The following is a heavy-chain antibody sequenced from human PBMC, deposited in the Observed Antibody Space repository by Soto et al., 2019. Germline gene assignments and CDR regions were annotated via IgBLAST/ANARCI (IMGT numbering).Heavy chain of an antibody. CDR3: SRGIKDVIYSRWFDT. D-gene: IGHD2-15*01. CDR2: INPNRGNT. V-gene: IGHV1-8*01. CDR1: GSIFTNYD. J-gene: IGHJ5*02. Sequence: QVQLVQSGAEVKTPGASVKVSCKASGSIFTNYDINWVRQATGQGLEYLEWINPNRGNTGYVQKFQGRVTMTSNTSINTAYMELNSLRSDDSAGYYCSRGIKDVIYSRWFDTWGQGTLVTVST.